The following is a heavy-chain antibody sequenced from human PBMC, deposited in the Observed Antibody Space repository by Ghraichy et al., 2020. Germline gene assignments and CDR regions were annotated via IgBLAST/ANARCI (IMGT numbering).Heavy chain of an antibody. D-gene: IGHD6-19*01. CDR1: GFTFSSYS. J-gene: IGHJ6*02. CDR2: ISSSSNYI. CDR3: ARDDAEQWLVRGMDV. Sequence: GESLNISCAASGFTFSSYSMNWVRQAPGKGLEWVSSISSSSNYIYYADSLKGRFTISRDNAKNSLYLQMNSLRAEDTAVYYCARDDAEQWLVRGMDVWGQGTTVTVSS. V-gene: IGHV3-21*01.